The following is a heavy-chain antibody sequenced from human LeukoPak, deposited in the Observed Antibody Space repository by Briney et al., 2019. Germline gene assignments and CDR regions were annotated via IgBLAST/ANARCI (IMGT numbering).Heavy chain of an antibody. CDR3: ARDRNWGYVWGSYRLGYYFDY. Sequence: SETLSLTCAVYGGSFSGYYWSWTRQPPGKGLEWIGEINHSGSTNYNPSLKSRVTISVDTSKNQFSLKLSSVTAADTAVYYCARDRNWGYVWGSYRLGYYFDYWGRGTLVTVSS. CDR1: GGSFSGYY. V-gene: IGHV4-34*01. CDR2: INHSGST. J-gene: IGHJ4*02. D-gene: IGHD3-16*02.